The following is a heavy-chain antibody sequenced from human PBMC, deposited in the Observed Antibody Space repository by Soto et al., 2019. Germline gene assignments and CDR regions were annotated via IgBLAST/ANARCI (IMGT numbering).Heavy chain of an antibody. Sequence: SETLSLTCAVYGGSFSGYYWSWIRQPPGKGLEWIEEINHSGSTNYNPSLKSRVTISVDTSKNQFSLKLSSVTAADTAVYYCARRYCSSTSCRIYYYYYYMDVWGKGTTVTVSS. CDR1: GGSFSGYY. CDR3: ARRYCSSTSCRIYYYYYYMDV. V-gene: IGHV4-34*01. J-gene: IGHJ6*03. CDR2: INHSGST. D-gene: IGHD2-2*01.